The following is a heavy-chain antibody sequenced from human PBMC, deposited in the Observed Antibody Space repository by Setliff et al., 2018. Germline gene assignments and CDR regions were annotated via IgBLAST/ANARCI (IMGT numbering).Heavy chain of an antibody. CDR3: ARFGASSGSSSGAVDV. V-gene: IGHV3-33*08. CDR2: IWYDGSKE. Sequence: PGGSLRLSCAASGFTFSTYRMHWVRQAPGKGLEWVAVIWYDGSKEFYADSVKGRFTISRDTAKNSLSLQMNSLRAEDTAVYYCARFGASSGSSSGAVDVWGKGTTVTVSS. D-gene: IGHD3-10*01. CDR1: GFTFSTYR. J-gene: IGHJ6*04.